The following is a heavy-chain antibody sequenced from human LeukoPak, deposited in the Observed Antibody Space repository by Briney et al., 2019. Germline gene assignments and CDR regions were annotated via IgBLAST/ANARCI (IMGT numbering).Heavy chain of an antibody. J-gene: IGHJ4*02. CDR2: ISPSGGST. V-gene: IGHV1-46*01. Sequence: ASVKVSCKASGYTFTSYYMYWVRQAPGQGLEWMGIISPSGGSTSYAQKFQGRVTMTRDTSTSTVYMELSSLRSEDTAVYYCAREQRNRYYDSSGRIDYWGQGTLVTVSS. CDR3: AREQRNRYYDSSGRIDY. CDR1: GYTFTSYY. D-gene: IGHD3-22*01.